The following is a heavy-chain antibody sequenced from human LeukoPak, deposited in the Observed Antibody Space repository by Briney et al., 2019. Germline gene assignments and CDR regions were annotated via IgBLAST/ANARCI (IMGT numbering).Heavy chain of an antibody. CDR3: ARDLLYYDTSAYYPPGAFDI. J-gene: IGHJ3*02. CDR1: GGSISGTNW. V-gene: IGHV4-31*11. Sequence: PSETLSLTCGVSGGSISGTNWWSWIRQHPGKGLEWIGYIYYSGGTYYNPSLKSRVTISVDTSKNQFSLKLSSVTTADTAVYYCARDLLYYDTSAYYPPGAFDIWGQGRMVTVSS. CDR2: IYYSGGT. D-gene: IGHD3-22*01.